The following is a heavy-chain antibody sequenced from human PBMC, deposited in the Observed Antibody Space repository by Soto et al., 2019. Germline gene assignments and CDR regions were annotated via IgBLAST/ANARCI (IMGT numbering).Heavy chain of an antibody. D-gene: IGHD2-21*02. V-gene: IGHV4-59*01. CDR2: IYYTGTT. CDR1: GGSISSYY. Sequence: LSLTCTVSGGSISSYYWTWIRQSPGKGLEWIGYIYYTGTTNYNPSLQSRVTISVDAPQNQFSLKLDSVTAADAAVYFCARADFCHPSYFYHYGLDVWGQGTTVTVSS. CDR3: ARADFCHPSYFYHYGLDV. J-gene: IGHJ6*02.